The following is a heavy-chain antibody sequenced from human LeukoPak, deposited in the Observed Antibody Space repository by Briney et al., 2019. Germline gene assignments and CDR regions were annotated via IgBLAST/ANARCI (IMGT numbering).Heavy chain of an antibody. CDR2: INHSGST. CDR3: ARRLAAAGRGGFDY. D-gene: IGHD6-13*01. CDR1: GGSISSYY. J-gene: IGHJ4*02. V-gene: IGHV4-34*01. Sequence: PSETLSLTCTVSGGSISSYYWSWIRQPPGKGLEWIGEINHSGSTNYNPSLKSRVTISVDTSKNQFSLKLSSVTAADTAVYYCARRLAAAGRGGFDYWGQGTLVTVSS.